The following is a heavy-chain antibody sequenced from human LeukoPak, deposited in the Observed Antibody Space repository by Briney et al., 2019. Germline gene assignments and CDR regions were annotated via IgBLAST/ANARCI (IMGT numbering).Heavy chain of an antibody. D-gene: IGHD2-2*02. J-gene: IGHJ6*03. CDR2: INPSGGST. Sequence: ASVKVSCKASGYTFSSYYMHWVRQAPGEGLEWMGIINPSGGSTSYAQKFQGRVTMTRDMSTSTVHMELSSLRPEDTAVYYCARVAAEVVGVPGAIGFGWLRRDYYYMDVWGKGTPVTVSS. V-gene: IGHV1-46*01. CDR3: ARVAAEVVGVPGAIGFGWLRRDYYYMDV. CDR1: GYTFSSYY.